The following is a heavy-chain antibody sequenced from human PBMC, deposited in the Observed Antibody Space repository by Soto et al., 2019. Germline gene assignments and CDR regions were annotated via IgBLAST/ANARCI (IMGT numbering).Heavy chain of an antibody. CDR2: ISYDGNNK. D-gene: IGHD2-15*01. Sequence: PRGYLRISCAAYGLTLSSSVIHWVRQAPGKGLEWVAVISYDGNNKYYADSVKGRFTISRDNSKNTLYLQMNSLRAEDTAVYYCARAACDGCRCYTLVGLLYGMYVWGPVTTFTVSS. J-gene: IGHJ6*02. CDR3: ARAACDGCRCYTLVGLLYGMYV. V-gene: IGHV3-30-3*01. CDR1: GLTLSSSV.